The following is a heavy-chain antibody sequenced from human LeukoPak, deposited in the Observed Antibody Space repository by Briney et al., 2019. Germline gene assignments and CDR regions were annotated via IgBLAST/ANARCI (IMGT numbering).Heavy chain of an antibody. CDR2: IIPIFGTA. J-gene: IGHJ3*01. V-gene: IGHV1-69*13. D-gene: IGHD3-22*01. CDR1: GYTFTSYG. CDR3: ARPLSGYTPFDALDV. Sequence: SVKVSCKASGYTFTSYGISWVRQAPGQGLEWMGGIIPIFGTANYAQKFQGRVTITADESTSTAYMELSSLRSEDTAVYYCARPLSGYTPFDALDVWGQGATVTVSS.